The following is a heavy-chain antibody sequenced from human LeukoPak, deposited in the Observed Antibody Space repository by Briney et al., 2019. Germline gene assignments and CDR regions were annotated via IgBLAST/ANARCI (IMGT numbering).Heavy chain of an antibody. V-gene: IGHV3-20*04. CDR2: IHQNGDNT. CDR3: GKGPGIAVATVDY. Sequence: GGSLRLSCAASGFTFDDYGMSWVRQGPGKGLEWVSAIHQNGDNTGYADSVKGRFTISRDNAKNSLYLQMNSLRTEDTALYYCGKGPGIAVATVDYWGQGTLVTVSS. D-gene: IGHD6-19*01. J-gene: IGHJ4*02. CDR1: GFTFDDYG.